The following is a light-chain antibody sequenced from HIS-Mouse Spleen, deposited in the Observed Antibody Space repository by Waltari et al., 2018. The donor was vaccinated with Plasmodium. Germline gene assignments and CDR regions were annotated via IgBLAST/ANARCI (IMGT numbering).Light chain of an antibody. CDR2: EDS. CDR1: ALPKKY. V-gene: IGLV3-10*01. Sequence: SYELTQPPSVSVSPGQTARITCSGDALPKKYAYWYQQKSGQAPVLVIYEDSKRPSGIPDRFSRSSSGTMATLTISGAQVEDEADYYCYSTDSSGNHRVFGGGTKLTVL. J-gene: IGLJ3*02. CDR3: YSTDSSGNHRV.